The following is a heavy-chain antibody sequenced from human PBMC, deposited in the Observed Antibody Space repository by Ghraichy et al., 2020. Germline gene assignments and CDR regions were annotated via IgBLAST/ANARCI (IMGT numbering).Heavy chain of an antibody. CDR3: AKDIAPGYYYDSSGYLDY. CDR1: GFTFSSYA. D-gene: IGHD3-22*01. CDR2: ISGSGGST. J-gene: IGHJ4*02. V-gene: IGHV3-23*01. Sequence: GGSLRLSCVASGFTFSSYALSWVRQAPGKGLEWVSAISGSGGSTYYADSVKGRFTISRDNSKNTLYLQMNSLRAEDTAVYYCAKDIAPGYYYDSSGYLDYWGQGTLVTVSS.